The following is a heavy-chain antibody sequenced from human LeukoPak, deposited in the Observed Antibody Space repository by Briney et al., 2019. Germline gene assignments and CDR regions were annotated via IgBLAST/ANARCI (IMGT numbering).Heavy chain of an antibody. Sequence: ASVKVSCKASGYTFTSYGIGWVRQAPGQGLEWMGWISAYNGNTNYAQKLQGRGTMTTDTSTSTAYMELRSLRSDDTAVYYCERVAAQYYFDYWGQGTLVTVSS. CDR3: ERVAAQYYFDY. CDR1: GYTFTSYG. D-gene: IGHD6-25*01. CDR2: ISAYNGNT. J-gene: IGHJ4*02. V-gene: IGHV1-18*01.